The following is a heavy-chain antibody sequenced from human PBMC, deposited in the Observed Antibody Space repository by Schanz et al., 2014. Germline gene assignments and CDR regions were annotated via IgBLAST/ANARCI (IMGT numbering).Heavy chain of an antibody. CDR2: IAGDGGGP. CDR1: GFTFTTNA. J-gene: IGHJ6*02. Sequence: EVQLVESGGGLVQPGGSLRLSCAASGFTFTTNAMSWVRQAPGKGLEWVSVIAGDGGGPNYVDSVKGRFTISRDNSKNTLYLQMNSLRAEDTAVYYCAKQFLSYYFYGMDVWGQGTTVSVSS. V-gene: IGHV3-23*04. CDR3: AKQFLSYYFYGMDV.